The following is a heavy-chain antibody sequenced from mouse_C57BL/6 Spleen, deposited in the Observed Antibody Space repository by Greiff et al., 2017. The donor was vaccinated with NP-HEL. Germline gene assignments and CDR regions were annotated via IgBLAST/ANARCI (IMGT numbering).Heavy chain of an antibody. V-gene: IGHV1-55*01. CDR2: IYPGSGST. CDR3: AREEVYYDYDGVLFDY. D-gene: IGHD2-4*01. J-gene: IGHJ2*01. Sequence: QPGAELVKPGASVKMSCKASGYTFTSYWITWVKQRPGQGLEWIGDIYPGSGSTNYNEKFKSKATLTVDTSSSTAYMQLSSLTSEDSAVYYCAREEVYYDYDGVLFDYWGQGTTLTVSS. CDR1: GYTFTSYW.